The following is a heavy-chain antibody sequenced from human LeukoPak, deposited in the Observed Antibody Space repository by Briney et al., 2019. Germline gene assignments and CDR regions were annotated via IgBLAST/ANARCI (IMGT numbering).Heavy chain of an antibody. CDR3: ASDTSGYSYGYGDY. J-gene: IGHJ4*02. CDR2: ISSSSSYI. V-gene: IGHV3-21*01. CDR1: GFTFEDYG. D-gene: IGHD5-18*01. Sequence: GGSLRLSCATSGFTFEDYGMNWVRQAPGKGLEWVSSISSSSSYIYYADSVKGRFTISRDNAKNSLYLQMNSLRAEDTAVYYCASDTSGYSYGYGDYWGQGTLVTVSS.